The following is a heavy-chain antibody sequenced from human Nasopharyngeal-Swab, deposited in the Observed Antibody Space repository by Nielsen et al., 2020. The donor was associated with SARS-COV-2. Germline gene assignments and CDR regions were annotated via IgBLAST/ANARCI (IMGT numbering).Heavy chain of an antibody. CDR2: INHSGST. V-gene: IGHV4-34*01. CDR3: ASPQYSSSYHEGV. Sequence: SETLSLTCAVYGGSFSGYYWSWIRQPPGKGLEWIGEINHSGSTNYNPSLKSRVTISVDTSKNQFSLKLSSVTAADTAVYYCASPQYSSSYHEGVRGKGTTVTVSS. CDR1: GGSFSGYY. D-gene: IGHD6-13*01. J-gene: IGHJ6*04.